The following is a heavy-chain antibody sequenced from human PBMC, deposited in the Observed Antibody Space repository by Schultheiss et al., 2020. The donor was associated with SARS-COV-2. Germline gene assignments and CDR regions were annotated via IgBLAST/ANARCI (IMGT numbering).Heavy chain of an antibody. J-gene: IGHJ3*01. CDR3: ARRGFYYGSGTHGNAFDV. CDR1: GLTFSSYA. V-gene: IGHV3-23*01. D-gene: IGHD3-10*01. CDR2: ISSSGDNT. Sequence: GGSLRLSCAGSGLTFSSYAMSWVRQAPGKGLEWVSGISSSGDNTYYADSVKGRSTISRDNSKNTLYLQMNSLRVEDTAVYYCARRGFYYGSGTHGNAFDVWGQGTMVTVSS.